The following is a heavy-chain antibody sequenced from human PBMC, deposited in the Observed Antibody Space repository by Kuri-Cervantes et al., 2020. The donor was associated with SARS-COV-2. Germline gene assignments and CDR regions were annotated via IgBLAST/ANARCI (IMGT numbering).Heavy chain of an antibody. V-gene: IGHV4-59*02. CDR3: AGDKINGHGFDL. CDR2: IYYSGHS. Sequence: SETLSLTCSVSGDSVRSYYWSWIRQSPGKGLEWIGSIYYSGHSYSNPSLKSRVVISVDTTKNQFSLMLSSVTAADTAVYYCAGDKINGHGFDLWGRGTLVTVSS. D-gene: IGHD2-8*01. J-gene: IGHJ2*01. CDR1: GDSVRSYY.